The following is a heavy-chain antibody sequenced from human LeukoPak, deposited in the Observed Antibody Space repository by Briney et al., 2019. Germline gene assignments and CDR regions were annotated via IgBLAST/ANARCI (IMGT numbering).Heavy chain of an antibody. J-gene: IGHJ4*02. Sequence: AGGSLRLSCAASGFTFSSYSMNWVRQAPGKGLEWVSSISSSSSYIYYADSVKGRFTISRDNAKNSLYLQMNSLRAEDTAVYYCARARMIAAADDYWGQGTLVTVSS. CDR1: GFTFSSYS. CDR3: ARARMIAAADDY. CDR2: ISSSSSYI. V-gene: IGHV3-21*01. D-gene: IGHD6-13*01.